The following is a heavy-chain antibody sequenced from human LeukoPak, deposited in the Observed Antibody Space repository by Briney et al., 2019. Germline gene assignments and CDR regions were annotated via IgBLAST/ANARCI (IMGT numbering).Heavy chain of an antibody. Sequence: SETLSLTCTVSGGSISSYYWSWIRQPPGKGLEWIGYIYYSGSTNYNPSLKSRVTISVDTSKNQFSLKLSSVTAADTAVYYCAGDAVGWFDPWGQGTLVTVSS. CDR1: GGSISSYY. J-gene: IGHJ5*02. CDR3: AGDAVGWFDP. V-gene: IGHV4-59*01. CDR2: IYYSGST.